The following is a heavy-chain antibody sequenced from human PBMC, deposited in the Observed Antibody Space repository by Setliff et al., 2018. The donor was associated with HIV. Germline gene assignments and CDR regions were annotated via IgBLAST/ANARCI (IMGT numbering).Heavy chain of an antibody. V-gene: IGHV5-51*01. CDR3: ASLQADAVDV. CDR2: IHPRDSET. CDR1: GYSFTSYW. J-gene: IGHJ6*02. Sequence: PGESLKISCKGSGYSFTSYWIGWVRHMPGKGLEWMGIIHPRDSETRYSPSFQGQVTISADKSISTAYLQWSSLKASDTAMYYCASLQADAVDVWGQGTTVTVSS.